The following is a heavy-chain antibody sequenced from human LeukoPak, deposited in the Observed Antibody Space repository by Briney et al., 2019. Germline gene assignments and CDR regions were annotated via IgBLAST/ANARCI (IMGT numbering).Heavy chain of an antibody. CDR3: AREDYYDSSGYYYFDY. Sequence: GGSLRLSCAASGFTFSGYWMSWVRQAPGTGLEWVANIKQDGSEKYYVDSVKGRFTISRDNAKNSLYLQMNSLRAEDTAVYYCAREDYYDSSGYYYFDYWGQGTLVTVSS. CDR1: GFTFSGYW. CDR2: IKQDGSEK. D-gene: IGHD3-22*01. J-gene: IGHJ4*02. V-gene: IGHV3-7*01.